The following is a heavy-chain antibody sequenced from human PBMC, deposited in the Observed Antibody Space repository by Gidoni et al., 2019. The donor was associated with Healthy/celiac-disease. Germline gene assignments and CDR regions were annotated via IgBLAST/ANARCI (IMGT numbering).Heavy chain of an antibody. CDR3: AKVPETYYYDSSGYGDV. V-gene: IGHV3-30*18. CDR2: ISYDGSNK. J-gene: IGHJ1*01. D-gene: IGHD3-22*01. Sequence: QVQLVASGGGVVQPGRALKLSWAASGFTFSSYGMHWVRQAPGKGLEWVAVISYDGSNKSYADSVKGRFTISRDNSKNTLYLQMNSLRAEDTAVYYCAKVPETYYYDSSGYGDVWGQGTLVTVSS. CDR1: GFTFSSYG.